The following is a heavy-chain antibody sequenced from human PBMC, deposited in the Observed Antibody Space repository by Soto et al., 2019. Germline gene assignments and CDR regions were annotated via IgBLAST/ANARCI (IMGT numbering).Heavy chain of an antibody. D-gene: IGHD1-1*01. CDR3: ARMAATGLYYGMDV. Sequence: SGPTGEPTETLTLTCTVSGFSLTKPRMGVSWIRQPPGKALEWLAHVFSSDEKSYTTSLKARLTIFKDTSKSQVVLTLTNMDPVDTATYYCARMAATGLYYGMDVWGQGTTVTVSS. CDR1: GFSLTKPRMG. CDR2: VFSSDEK. V-gene: IGHV2-26*01. J-gene: IGHJ6*02.